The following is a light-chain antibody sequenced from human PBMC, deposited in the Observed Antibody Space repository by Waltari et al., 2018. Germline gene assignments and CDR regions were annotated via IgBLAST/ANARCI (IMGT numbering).Light chain of an antibody. CDR3: QTGGHGTWV. CDR1: SGHSSNV. Sequence: QLVLTQSPSASASLGASVKLTCTLSSGHSSNVIACHQQQPEKGPRFLMKVNRDGSHSKGDEIPDRFSGSSSGAECYLTISSLQSEDEADYYCQTGGHGTWVFGGGTKLTVL. CDR2: VNRDGSH. J-gene: IGLJ3*02. V-gene: IGLV4-69*02.